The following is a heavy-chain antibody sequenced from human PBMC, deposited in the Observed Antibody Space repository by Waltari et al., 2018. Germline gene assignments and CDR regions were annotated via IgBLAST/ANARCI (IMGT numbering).Heavy chain of an antibody. CDR3: ARDHSGSYSGPFGY. CDR2: IYSGGST. CDR1: GFTVRSTD. D-gene: IGHD1-26*01. Sequence: EVQLVATGGGLIQPGGSLRLSCAASGFTVRSTDMTWVRQAPGKGLEWVSVIYSGGSTYYADSVKGRFTISRDNSKNTLYLQMNSLRAEDTAVYYCARDHSGSYSGPFGYWGQGTLVTVSS. J-gene: IGHJ4*02. V-gene: IGHV3-53*02.